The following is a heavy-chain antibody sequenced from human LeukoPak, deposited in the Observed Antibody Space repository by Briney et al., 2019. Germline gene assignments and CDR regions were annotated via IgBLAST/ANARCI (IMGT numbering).Heavy chain of an antibody. CDR2: TYYRSKWYN. CDR1: GDSVSNNIAA. V-gene: IGHV6-1*01. Sequence: SQTLSLTCVISGDSVSNNIAAWTWIRQSPSRGLEWLGRTYYRSKWYNDYAVSVRGRITVNPDTSKNQFSLQLNSVTPEDTAVYYCTREDRDTFDIWGQGTVVTVSS. J-gene: IGHJ3*02. CDR3: TREDRDTFDI.